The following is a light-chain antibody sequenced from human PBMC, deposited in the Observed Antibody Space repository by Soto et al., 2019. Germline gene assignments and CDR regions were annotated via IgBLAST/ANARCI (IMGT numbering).Light chain of an antibody. CDR3: QSYDGSLSGYV. J-gene: IGLJ1*01. CDR2: GNH. CDR1: SSNIGAAYD. V-gene: IGLV1-40*01. Sequence: QSVLTQPPSVSGTPGQTVVISCSGSSSNIGAAYDVNWYRQIPGTAPKLLIYGNHNRPSGVPERCSGSKSGTSATLAITGLQAEDDADYYCQSYDGSLSGYVFGTGTNLTVL.